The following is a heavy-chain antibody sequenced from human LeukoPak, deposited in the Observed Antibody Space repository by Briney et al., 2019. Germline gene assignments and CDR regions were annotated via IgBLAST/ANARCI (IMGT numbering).Heavy chain of an antibody. Sequence: SETLSLTCTVSGGSISSSSYYWGWIRQPPGKGLEWIGSIYYSGSTYYNPSLKSRVTISVDTSKNQFSLKLSSVTAADTAVYYGASSTYYDSSGYYQPLGYWGQGTLVAVSS. V-gene: IGHV4-39*01. CDR2: IYYSGST. CDR3: ASSTYYDSSGYYQPLGY. CDR1: GGSISSSSYY. J-gene: IGHJ4*02. D-gene: IGHD3-22*01.